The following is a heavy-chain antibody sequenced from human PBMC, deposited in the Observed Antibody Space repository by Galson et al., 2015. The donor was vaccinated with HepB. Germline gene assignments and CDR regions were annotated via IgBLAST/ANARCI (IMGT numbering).Heavy chain of an antibody. V-gene: IGHV3-74*01. Sequence: SLRLSCAASGFTFNNYWMYWVRQAPGRGLVWVSDINTDGSIKRYADSVKGRFTISSDIAKKIVYLEMNSLRGEDTAVYYCARIFPVAGTVYWGQGSLVAVSS. D-gene: IGHD6-19*01. CDR2: INTDGSIK. CDR1: GFTFNNYW. J-gene: IGHJ4*02. CDR3: ARIFPVAGTVY.